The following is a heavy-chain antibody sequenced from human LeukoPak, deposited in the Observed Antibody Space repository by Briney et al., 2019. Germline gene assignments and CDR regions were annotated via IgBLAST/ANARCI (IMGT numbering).Heavy chain of an antibody. D-gene: IGHD1-14*01. J-gene: IGHJ6*02. CDR3: ARDPGTYYFGMDV. CDR1: GFTFSSYW. Sequence: PGGSLRLSCAASGFTFSSYWMHWVRQAPGKGLVWVSRIDTDGSFTSYADSVRGRFTISRDNAKSSLYLQMNSLRAEDTAVYYCARDPGTYYFGMDVWGQGTLVTVSS. CDR2: IDTDGSFT. V-gene: IGHV3-74*01.